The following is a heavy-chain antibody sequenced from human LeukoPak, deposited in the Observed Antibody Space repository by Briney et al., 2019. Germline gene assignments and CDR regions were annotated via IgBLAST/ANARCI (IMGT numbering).Heavy chain of an antibody. J-gene: IGHJ4*02. CDR2: IHPDSGGT. CDR1: GYTFTGYY. V-gene: IGHV1-2*06. D-gene: IGHD1-26*01. CDR3: ARDQWELLFDY. Sequence: ASVKVSCKASGYTFTGYYIHWVRQAPGQGLEWMGRIHPDSGGTNYAQKFQDRVTMTRDMSISTTYMELSRLRSDDTAVYYCARDQWELLFDYWGQGTLVTVSS.